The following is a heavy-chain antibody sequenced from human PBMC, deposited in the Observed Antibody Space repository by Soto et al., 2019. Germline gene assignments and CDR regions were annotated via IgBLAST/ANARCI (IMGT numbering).Heavy chain of an antibody. CDR2: IWYDGSNK. D-gene: IGHD6-13*01. CDR1: GFTFSSYG. CDR3: AREYSSSWFKKTHYYYGMDV. V-gene: IGHV3-33*01. J-gene: IGHJ6*02. Sequence: QVQLVESGGGVVQPGRSLRLSCAASGFTFSSYGMHWVRQAPGKGLEWVAVIWYDGSNKYYADSVKGRFTISRDNSKNTLYLQMNSLRVEDTAVYYCAREYSSSWFKKTHYYYGMDVWGQGTTVTVSS.